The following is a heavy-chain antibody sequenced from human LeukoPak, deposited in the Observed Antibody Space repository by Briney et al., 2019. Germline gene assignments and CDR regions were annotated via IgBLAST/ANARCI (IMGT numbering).Heavy chain of an antibody. V-gene: IGHV3-30*02. CDR3: GKLDSSSDY. CDR2: IRSDGSDK. Sequence: PGGSLRLSCAASGFIFSTYGMHWVRRAPGQGLEWVAFIRSDGSDKSYAGSVMGRFTISRDNSRNTLHLQMNTLRAEDTAVYYCGKLDSSSDYWGQGTLVTVSS. D-gene: IGHD3-22*01. CDR1: GFIFSTYG. J-gene: IGHJ4*02.